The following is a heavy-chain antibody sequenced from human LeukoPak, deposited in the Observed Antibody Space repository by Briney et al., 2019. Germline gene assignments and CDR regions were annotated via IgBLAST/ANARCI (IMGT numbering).Heavy chain of an antibody. CDR1: GGSVSSGSYY. V-gene: IGHV4-61*01. Sequence: SETLSLTCTVSGGSVSSGSYYWSWIRQPPGKGLEWLGYIYYSGSTNYNPSLKSRVTISVDTSKNQFSLKLSSVTAADTAVYYCATSGSGSIGYFDYWGQGTLVTVSS. CDR2: IYYSGST. CDR3: ATSGSGSIGYFDY. J-gene: IGHJ4*02. D-gene: IGHD3-10*01.